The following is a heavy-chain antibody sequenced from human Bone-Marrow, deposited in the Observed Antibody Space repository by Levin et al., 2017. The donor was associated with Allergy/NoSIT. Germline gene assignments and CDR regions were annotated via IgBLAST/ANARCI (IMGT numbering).Heavy chain of an antibody. Sequence: ASVKVSCKVSGYTLTDLSIHWVRQAPGKGLEWMGGFDPEDGETMSAQKFQGRLTMTEDTSTDTAYRELSSLNDEEKALYYCAHSGRFLEWTLAGHYYYGLDIWGQGTTVTVS. V-gene: IGHV1-24*01. CDR3: AHSGRFLEWTLAGHYYYGLDI. J-gene: IGHJ6*02. CDR2: FDPEDGET. D-gene: IGHD3-3*01. CDR1: GYTLTDLS.